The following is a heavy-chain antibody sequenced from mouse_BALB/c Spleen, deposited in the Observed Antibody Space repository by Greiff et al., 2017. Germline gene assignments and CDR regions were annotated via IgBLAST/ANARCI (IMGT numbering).Heavy chain of an antibody. D-gene: IGHD1-1*02. Sequence: VKLVESGAELARPGASVKLSCKASGYTFTSYWMQWVKQRPGQGLEWIGAIYPGDGDTRYTQKFKGKATLTADKSSSTAYMQLSSLASEDSAVYYCARWSFDYWGQGTTLTVSS. J-gene: IGHJ2*01. CDR3: ARWSFDY. CDR2: IYPGDGDT. CDR1: GYTFTSYW. V-gene: IGHV1-87*01.